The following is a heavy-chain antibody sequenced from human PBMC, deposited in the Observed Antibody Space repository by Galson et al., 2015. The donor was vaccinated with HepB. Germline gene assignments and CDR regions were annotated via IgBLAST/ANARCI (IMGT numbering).Heavy chain of an antibody. CDR2: VSDDGYDK. CDR1: GFRFSGYA. J-gene: IGHJ4*02. Sequence: SLRLSCAASGFRFSGYAVTWVRQAPGKGLEWVSIVSDDGYDKHYGDAVRGRFTISRDNSKNTLYLQMNSLRTEDTAIYYCAKARGATDPVYPLDYLGQGPLVTVSS. D-gene: IGHD5/OR15-5a*01. V-gene: IGHV3-23*01. CDR3: AKARGATDPVYPLDY.